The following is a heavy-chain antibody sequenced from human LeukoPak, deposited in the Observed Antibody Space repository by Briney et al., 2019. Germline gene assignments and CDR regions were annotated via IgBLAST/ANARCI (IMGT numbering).Heavy chain of an antibody. CDR2: INHSGST. CDR1: GGSFSGYY. CDR3: ARGGAYYDSSGYYYVFDY. J-gene: IGHJ4*02. D-gene: IGHD3-22*01. V-gene: IGHV4-34*01. Sequence: SETLSLTCAVYGGSFSGYYWSWIRQPPGKGLEWIGEINHSGSTNYNPSLKSRVTISVDTSKNQFSLKLSSVTAADTAVYYCARGGAYYDSSGYYYVFDYWGQGTLVTVSS.